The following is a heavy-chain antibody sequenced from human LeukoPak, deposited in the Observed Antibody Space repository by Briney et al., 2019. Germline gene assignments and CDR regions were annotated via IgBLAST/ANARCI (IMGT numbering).Heavy chain of an antibody. J-gene: IGHJ4*02. D-gene: IGHD3-10*01. Sequence: SQTLSLTCTVSGGSISSGSYYWSWIRQPAGKGLEWIGRINTSGSTNYNPSLKSRVTISVDTSKNQFSLKLSSVTAADTAVYYCAIAPYYYGSGSYFFDYWGQGTLVTVSS. CDR1: GGSISSGSYY. CDR3: AIAPYYYGSGSYFFDY. V-gene: IGHV4-61*02. CDR2: INTSGST.